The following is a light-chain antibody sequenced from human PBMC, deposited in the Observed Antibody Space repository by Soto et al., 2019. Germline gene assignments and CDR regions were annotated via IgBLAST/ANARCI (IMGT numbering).Light chain of an antibody. CDR2: WAS. V-gene: IGKV4-1*01. CDR1: QSVLYSSNNKHN. Sequence: DIVMTQSPDSLAVSLPERVTFNCRSSQSVLYSSNNKHNLAWFQPKPGQPPKLLIYWASARESGVPDRFSGSGSGTDFTLTISSLQAEDVAVYYCQQYYSTPYTFGQGTKLEIK. J-gene: IGKJ2*01. CDR3: QQYYSTPYT.